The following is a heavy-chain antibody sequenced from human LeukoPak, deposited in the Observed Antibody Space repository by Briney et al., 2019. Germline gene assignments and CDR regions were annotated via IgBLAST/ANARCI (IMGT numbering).Heavy chain of an antibody. CDR3: ARSGYYDSSGYYSFDY. CDR2: ISAYNGNT. CDR1: GYTFTSYG. V-gene: IGHV1-18*01. D-gene: IGHD3-22*01. Sequence: GASVKVSCKASGYTFTSYGISWVRQAPGQGLEWMGWISAYNGNTNYAQKFQGRVTMTRDTSISTAYMELSRLRSDDTAVYYCARSGYYDSSGYYSFDYWGQGTLVTVSS. J-gene: IGHJ4*02.